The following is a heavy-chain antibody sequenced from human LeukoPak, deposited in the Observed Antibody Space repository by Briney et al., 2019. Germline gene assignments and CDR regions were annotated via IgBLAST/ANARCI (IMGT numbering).Heavy chain of an antibody. Sequence: ASVKVSCKASGYTFTGYYMHWVRQAPGQGLEWMGWINPNSGNTGYAQKFQGRVTMTRNTSISTAYMELSSLRSEDTAVYYCARGRTGDLNWFDPWGQGTLVTVSS. V-gene: IGHV1-8*02. J-gene: IGHJ5*02. CDR2: INPNSGNT. CDR1: GYTFTGYY. D-gene: IGHD7-27*01. CDR3: ARGRTGDLNWFDP.